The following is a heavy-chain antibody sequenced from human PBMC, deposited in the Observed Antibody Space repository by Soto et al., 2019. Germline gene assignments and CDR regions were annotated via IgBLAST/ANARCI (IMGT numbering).Heavy chain of an antibody. CDR2: INPSGGST. CDR3: ARGLYYGDLIY. CDR1: GYTFNNYY. D-gene: IGHD4-17*01. J-gene: IGHJ4*02. Sequence: ASVKVSCKASGYTFNNYYMHWVRQAPGQGLEWMGIINPSGGSTSYPQKFQGRVTMTRDTSTSTVYMKLSSLRSEDTAVYYCARGLYYGDLIYWGQGTLVTVSS. V-gene: IGHV1-46*02.